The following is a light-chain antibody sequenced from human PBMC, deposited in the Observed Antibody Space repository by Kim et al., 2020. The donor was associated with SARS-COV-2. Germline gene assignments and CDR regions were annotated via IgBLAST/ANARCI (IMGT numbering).Light chain of an antibody. CDR3: QQYGDSPRT. J-gene: IGKJ1*01. V-gene: IGKV3-20*01. CDR1: QSVSSTY. Sequence: SPGEGATLSCRASQSVSSTYLAWYQQKSGQAPRLLIYGTSTRATGIPDRFSGSGSGTDFTLTISRVQPEDFAVYYCQQYGDSPRTFGQGTKVDIK. CDR2: GTS.